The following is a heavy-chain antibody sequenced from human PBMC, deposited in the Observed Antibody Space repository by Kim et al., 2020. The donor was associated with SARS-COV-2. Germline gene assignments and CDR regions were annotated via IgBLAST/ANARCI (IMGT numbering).Heavy chain of an antibody. CDR2: ISSSSSTI. CDR1: GFTFSSYS. J-gene: IGHJ3*02. Sequence: GGSLRLSCAASGFTFSSYSMNWVRQAPGKGLEWVSYISSSSSTIYYADSVKGRFTISRDNAKNSLYLQMNSLRDEDTAVYYCARGPHDCSGGSCYVKYAFDIWGQGTMVTVSS. D-gene: IGHD2-15*01. CDR3: ARGPHDCSGGSCYVKYAFDI. V-gene: IGHV3-48*02.